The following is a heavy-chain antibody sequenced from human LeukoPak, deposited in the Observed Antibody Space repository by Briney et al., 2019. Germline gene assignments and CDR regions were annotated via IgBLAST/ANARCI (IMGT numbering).Heavy chain of an antibody. J-gene: IGHJ4*02. CDR3: AKGGGYNYGWFDY. V-gene: IGHV3-23*01. CDR1: GFTFSSYA. CDR2: ISGSGGST. D-gene: IGHD5-18*01. Sequence: GGSLRLSCAASGFTFSSYAMSWVRQAPGKGLEWVSAISGSGGSTYYADSVKGRFTISRGNSKKTLYLQMNSLRAEDTAVYCCAKGGGYNYGWFDYWGQGTLVTVSS.